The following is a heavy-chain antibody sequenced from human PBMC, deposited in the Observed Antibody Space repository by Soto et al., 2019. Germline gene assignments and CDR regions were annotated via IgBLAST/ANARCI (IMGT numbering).Heavy chain of an antibody. J-gene: IGHJ5*02. CDR3: VRVPVPYDYVWGSYEWGP. D-gene: IGHD3-16*01. V-gene: IGHV3-48*02. Sequence: EVQLVESGGGLVQPGGSLRLSCAASGFTFSSYSMNWVRQAPGKGLEWVSYISSSSSTIYYADSVKGRFTISRDNAKNSLYLQMNSLRDEDTAVYYCVRVPVPYDYVWGSYEWGPWGQGTLVTVSS. CDR1: GFTFSSYS. CDR2: ISSSSSTI.